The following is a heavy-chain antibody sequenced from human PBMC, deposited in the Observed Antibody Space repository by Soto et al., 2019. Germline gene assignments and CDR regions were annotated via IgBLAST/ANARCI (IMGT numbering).Heavy chain of an antibody. CDR2: IYYSGST. J-gene: IGHJ5*02. V-gene: IGHV4-30-4*01. D-gene: IGHD3-9*01. CDR1: GGSISSGDYY. CDR3: ARGPKIVLRYFDRHDWLLWYWFDP. Sequence: PSETLSLTCTASGGSISSGDYYWSWIRQPPGKGLEWIGYIYYSGSTYYNPSLKSRVTISVDTSKNQFSLKLSSVTAADTAVYYCARGPKIVLRYFDRHDWLLWYWFDPWGQGTLVTVSS.